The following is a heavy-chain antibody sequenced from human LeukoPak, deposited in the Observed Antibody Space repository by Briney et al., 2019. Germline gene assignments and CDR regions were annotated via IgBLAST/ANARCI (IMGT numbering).Heavy chain of an antibody. CDR1: GFTFSSYA. J-gene: IGHJ4*02. V-gene: IGHV3-30-3*01. Sequence: GRSLRLSCAASGFTFSSYAMHWVRQAPGKGLEWVAGISYDGNKKYYADSVKGRFTISRDNSKNTLYLQLDSLRVDDTAVYYCARVSASGSWDHWGQGTLVTVSS. D-gene: IGHD3-10*01. CDR3: ARVSASGSWDH. CDR2: ISYDGNKK.